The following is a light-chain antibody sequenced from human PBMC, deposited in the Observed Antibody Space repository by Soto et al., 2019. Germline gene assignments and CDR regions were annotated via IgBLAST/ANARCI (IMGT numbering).Light chain of an antibody. V-gene: IGLV2-14*03. J-gene: IGLJ1*01. CDR3: SSYTSTSTPDV. CDR2: AVT. CDR1: SSDIGGYHY. Sequence: QSALTQPASVSGSPGQSIALSCPGTSSDIGGYHYVSWYPQHPGKAPKLLPYAVTHRPSGVANRFAGSKSGYTASLTISGLQPEDEDDYHCSSYTSTSTPDVFGTGTKLTVL.